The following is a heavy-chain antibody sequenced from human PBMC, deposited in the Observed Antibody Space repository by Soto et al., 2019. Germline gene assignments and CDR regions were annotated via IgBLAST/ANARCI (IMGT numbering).Heavy chain of an antibody. CDR2: IYSSGST. D-gene: IGHD3-10*01. CDR1: GDSISSSSYY. V-gene: IGHV4-39*01. Sequence: SETLSLICNVSGDSISSSSYYWGWIRLAPGKGLDWIGSIYSSGSTYYNPSLKSRVTISVDTSQNQFSLMLTSVTAADTAIYYCARLPSSGTYYKRFNFWGRGTVVTVSS. CDR3: ARLPSSGTYYKRFNF. J-gene: IGHJ1*01.